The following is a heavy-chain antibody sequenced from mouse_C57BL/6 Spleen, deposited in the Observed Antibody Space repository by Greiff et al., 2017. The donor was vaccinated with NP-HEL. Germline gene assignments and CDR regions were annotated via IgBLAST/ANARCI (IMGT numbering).Heavy chain of an antibody. CDR1: GYTFTSYW. CDR3: AKGGYSRFD. V-gene: IGHV1-50*01. Sequence: QVQLQQPGAELVKPGASVKLSCKASGYTFTSYWMQWVKQRPGQGLEWIGEIDPSDSYTNYNQKFKGKSTLTVDKSSSTAYMQLSSLTSEDSAVYYCAKGGYSRFDWGQGTLVTVSA. CDR2: IDPSDSYT. D-gene: IGHD2-12*01. J-gene: IGHJ3*01.